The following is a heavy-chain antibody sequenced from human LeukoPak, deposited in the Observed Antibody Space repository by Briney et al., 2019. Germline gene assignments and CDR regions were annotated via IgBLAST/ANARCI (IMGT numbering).Heavy chain of an antibody. V-gene: IGHV3-74*01. CDR2: INGEGSRI. CDR3: ARDPGYYYYGMDV. J-gene: IGHJ6*02. Sequence: GGSLRLSCAVTGFNLRTYWIHWVRHSPGRGLEWVARINGEGSRISYADSVRGRFTISRDNAKNTAYLQLNSLRAEDTALYYCARDPGYYYYGMDVWGQGTTVVVSS. CDR1: GFNLRTYW.